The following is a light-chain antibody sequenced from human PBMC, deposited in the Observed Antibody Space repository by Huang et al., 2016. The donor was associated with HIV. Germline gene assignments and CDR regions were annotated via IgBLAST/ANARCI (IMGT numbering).Light chain of an antibody. V-gene: IGKV2-29*02. Sequence: DVVMTQTPLSLSVTPGQPASNSCRSSQSLLYSDGRTYLYGYLQKPGQSPQFLIYEVSSRFSGVTDRFSGSGSGTDFTLKSSRVEAEDVGFYYCMQGRSLPRTFGQGTKVEIK. CDR3: MQGRSLPRT. J-gene: IGKJ1*01. CDR2: EVS. CDR1: QSLLYSDGRTY.